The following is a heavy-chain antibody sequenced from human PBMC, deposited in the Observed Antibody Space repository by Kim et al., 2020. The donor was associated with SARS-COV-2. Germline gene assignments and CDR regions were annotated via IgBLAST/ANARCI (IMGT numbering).Heavy chain of an antibody. Sequence: ASVKVSCKASKYTFLHSSIHWVRLATGQGLEWMGWMNPNSGHTGYAQRFQDRVTMTRNNSINTDHMELSSLRSEDTAVYYGARARGGYCSGGRCYFLHYGMAVWGQDTTVTV. J-gene: IGHJ6*02. D-gene: IGHD2-15*01. V-gene: IGHV1-8*01. CDR3: ARARGGYCSGGRCYFLHYGMAV. CDR1: KYTFLHSS. CDR2: MNPNSGHT.